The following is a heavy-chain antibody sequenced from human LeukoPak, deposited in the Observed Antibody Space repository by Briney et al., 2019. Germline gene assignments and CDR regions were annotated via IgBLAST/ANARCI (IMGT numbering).Heavy chain of an antibody. CDR1: GGTFSSYA. V-gene: IGHV1-69*05. CDR2: IIPIFGTA. D-gene: IGHD3-22*01. J-gene: IGHJ4*02. CDR3: AREVGGAYYYDSSGYYYFDY. Sequence: SVKVSCKASGGTFSSYAISWVRQAPGQGLEWMGRIIPIFGTANYAQKFQGRVTITTDESTSTAYMELSSLRSEDTAVYYFAREVGGAYYYDSSGYYYFDYWGQGTLVTVSS.